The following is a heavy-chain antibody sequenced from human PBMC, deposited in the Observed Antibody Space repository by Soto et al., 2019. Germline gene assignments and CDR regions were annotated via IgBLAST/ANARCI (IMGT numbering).Heavy chain of an antibody. D-gene: IGHD2-15*01. J-gene: IGHJ4*02. Sequence: XSVKVCCRTSGYTFTSYDIHWVRQAPGQGLEWLGWINPTSEYTAHAQKFQGRVTLTMEISTATAYMELSSLTSEDTAVYFCASQVHPGYSSDWGPGTQVTVSS. CDR3: ASQVHPGYSSD. V-gene: IGHV1-8*01. CDR2: INPTSEYT. CDR1: GYTFTSYD.